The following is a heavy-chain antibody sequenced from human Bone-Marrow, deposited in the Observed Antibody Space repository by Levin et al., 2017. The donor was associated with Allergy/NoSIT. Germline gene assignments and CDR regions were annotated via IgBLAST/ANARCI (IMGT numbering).Heavy chain of an antibody. CDR2: IWYDGSNK. CDR3: ARASSVLLWFGELLNWFDP. Sequence: GGSLRLSCAASGFTFSSYGMHWVRQAPGKGLEWVAVIWYDGSNKYYADSVKGRFTISRDNSKNTLYLQMNSLRAEDTAVYYCARASSVLLWFGELLNWFDPWGQGTLVTVSS. J-gene: IGHJ5*02. V-gene: IGHV3-33*01. CDR1: GFTFSSYG. D-gene: IGHD3-10*01.